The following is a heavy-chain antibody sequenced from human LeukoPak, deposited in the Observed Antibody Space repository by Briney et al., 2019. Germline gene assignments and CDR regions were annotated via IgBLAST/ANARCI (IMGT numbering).Heavy chain of an antibody. D-gene: IGHD2-2*02. V-gene: IGHV3-30*02. CDR3: AKDRCSSTSCYIFDY. CDR1: GFTFISYG. CDR2: IRYDGTNK. J-gene: IGHJ4*02. Sequence: GGSLRLSCAASGFTFISYGMHWVRQAPGKGLEWVAFIRYDGTNKYYADSVKGRFTISRDNTLYLQMNSLRAEDTAVYYCAKDRCSSTSCYIFDYWGQGTLVTVSS.